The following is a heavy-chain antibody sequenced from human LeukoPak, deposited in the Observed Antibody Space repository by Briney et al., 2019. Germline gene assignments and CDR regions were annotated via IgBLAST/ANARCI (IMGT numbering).Heavy chain of an antibody. V-gene: IGHV4-59*01. J-gene: IGHJ6*03. CDR1: SGSICSFN. CDR3: ARGITIFGVVIIEDYYYYMDV. Sequence: SETLSLTCTVASGSICSFNWGWLRHPQGMGRVWIVYIYYTGSTTYNPSLKSRVTISVDTSKNQFSLKLRSVTAADTAVYYCARGITIFGVVIIEDYYYYMDVWGKGTTVTVSS. CDR2: IYYTGST. D-gene: IGHD3-3*01.